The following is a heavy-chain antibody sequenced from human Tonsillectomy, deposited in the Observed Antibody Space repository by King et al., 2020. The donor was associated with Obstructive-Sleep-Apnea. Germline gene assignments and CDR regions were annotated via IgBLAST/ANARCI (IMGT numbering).Heavy chain of an antibody. CDR2: IYHSGST. J-gene: IGHJ4*02. CDR1: GYSISSGYY. D-gene: IGHD3-10*01. CDR3: ARGNTMIRGE. Sequence: QLQESGPGLVKPSETLSLTCTVTGYSISSGYYWGWIRQPPGKGLEWIGSIYHSGSTYYNPSLKSRVTISVDTSKNQFSLKLSSVTAADTAVYYCARGNTMIRGEWGQGALVTVSS. V-gene: IGHV4-38-2*02.